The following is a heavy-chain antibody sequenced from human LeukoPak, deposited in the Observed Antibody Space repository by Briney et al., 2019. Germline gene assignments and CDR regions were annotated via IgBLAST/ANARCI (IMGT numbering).Heavy chain of an antibody. CDR2: ISSSGSTI. Sequence: GGSLRLSCAASGFTFSSYEMNWVRQAPGKGLEWVSYISSSGSTIYYADSVKGRFTISRDNAKNSLYLQMNSLRAEDTALYYCARDIRGYDAFDIWGQGTMVTVSS. CDR3: ARDIRGYDAFDI. CDR1: GFTFSSYE. V-gene: IGHV3-48*03. J-gene: IGHJ3*02. D-gene: IGHD3-10*01.